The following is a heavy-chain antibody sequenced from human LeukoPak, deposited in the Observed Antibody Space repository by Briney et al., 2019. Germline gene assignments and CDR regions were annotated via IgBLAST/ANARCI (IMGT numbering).Heavy chain of an antibody. J-gene: IGHJ3*02. CDR1: GGTFSIYA. Sequence: SVSVSCTASGGTFSIYAISCVRHAPGQGLEWIGGVLPIFGTANYAQKFQGRDTITADESTSTAYMELSSLRSEDTAVYYCARGLYGDHLDGAFGIWGQGTMVTVSS. CDR3: ARGLYGDHLDGAFGI. CDR2: VLPIFGTA. D-gene: IGHD4-17*01. V-gene: IGHV1-69*13.